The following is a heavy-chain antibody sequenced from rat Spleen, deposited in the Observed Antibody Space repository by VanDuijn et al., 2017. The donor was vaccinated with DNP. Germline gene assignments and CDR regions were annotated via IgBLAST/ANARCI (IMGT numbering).Heavy chain of an antibody. CDR2: ISSGGGNT. D-gene: IGHD4-3*01. CDR1: GFTFSDYY. CDR3: VRWNSGHFDY. V-gene: IGHV5-25*01. Sequence: EVQLVESGGDLVQPGRSLKLFCAASGFTFSDYYMAWVRQAPTKGLEWVASISSGGGNTYYRDSVKGRFTISRDNAKSTLYLQMNSLRSEDMATYYCVRWNSGHFDYWGQGVMVTVSS. J-gene: IGHJ2*01.